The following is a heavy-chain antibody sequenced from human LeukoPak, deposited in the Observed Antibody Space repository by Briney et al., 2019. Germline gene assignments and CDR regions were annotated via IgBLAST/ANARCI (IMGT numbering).Heavy chain of an antibody. J-gene: IGHJ4*02. CDR2: VNPNSGDT. D-gene: IGHD5-12*01. CDR1: GFIFTGYY. V-gene: IGHV1-2*02. Sequence: GASVKVSCKASGFIFTGYYIHWVRQAPGQGLEWMGWVNPNSGDTHHEERFQGRVTMTTDMSITTAYMELSRLRSDDSAVYYCARDRPNSGSFDYWGQGTLVTVSS. CDR3: ARDRPNSGSFDY.